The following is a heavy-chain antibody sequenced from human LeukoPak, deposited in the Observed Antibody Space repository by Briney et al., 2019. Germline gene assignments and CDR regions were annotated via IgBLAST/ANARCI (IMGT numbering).Heavy chain of an antibody. V-gene: IGHV3-66*01. D-gene: IGHD3-10*02. CDR3: ARAVDVPPDRGYFDL. J-gene: IGHJ2*01. CDR2: IYSGGST. CDR1: EFTVSNNY. Sequence: GGSLRLSCAASEFTVSNNYMTWVRQAPGKGLEWVSVIYSGGSTYYADSVKGRFTISRDNSKNTLYLQMNSLRAEDTAVYYCARAVDVPPDRGYFDLWGRGTLVTVSS.